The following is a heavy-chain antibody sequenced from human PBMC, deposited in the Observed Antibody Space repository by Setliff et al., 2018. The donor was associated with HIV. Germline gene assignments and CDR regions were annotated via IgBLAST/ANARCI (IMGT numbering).Heavy chain of an antibody. J-gene: IGHJ4*02. Sequence: SETLSLTCAVSGGSISSSNWWSWVRQPPGKGLEWIGEIYHSGSTNYNPSLKGRVTISVDKSKNQFSLQLSAVTAADTAVYYCASSYYDSSGYYHPVWGQGTLVTVSS. D-gene: IGHD3-22*01. CDR2: IYHSGST. CDR1: GGSISSSNW. V-gene: IGHV4-4*02. CDR3: ASSYYDSSGYYHPV.